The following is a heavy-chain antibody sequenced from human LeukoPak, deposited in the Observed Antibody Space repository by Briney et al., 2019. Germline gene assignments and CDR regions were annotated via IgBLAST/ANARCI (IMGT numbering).Heavy chain of an antibody. Sequence: SETLSLTCSVSGDSLGSGMYYWGWIRQAPGKGLTWVGSIYHSGSIFYNASFESRVAMSVNPSKNEFSLRLTSVTAADTAVYYCARLCQVTPCAKLEHWGQGILVTVSS. CDR3: ARLCQVTPCAKLEH. J-gene: IGHJ4*02. V-gene: IGHV4-39*01. D-gene: IGHD2-21*02. CDR2: IYHSGSI. CDR1: GDSLGSGMYY.